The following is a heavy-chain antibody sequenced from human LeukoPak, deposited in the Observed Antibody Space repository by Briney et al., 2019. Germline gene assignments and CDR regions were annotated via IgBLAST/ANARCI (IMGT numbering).Heavy chain of an antibody. Sequence: SETLSLTCAVYGGSFSGYYWSWIRQPPGKGLEWIGEINHSGSTNYNPSLKSRVTISVDTSKNQFSLKLSSVTAADTAVYYCARLSTYYDSSAYYYFAFDIWGQGTMVTVSS. CDR1: GGSFSGYY. CDR2: INHSGST. V-gene: IGHV4-34*01. J-gene: IGHJ3*02. D-gene: IGHD3-22*01. CDR3: ARLSTYYDSSAYYYFAFDI.